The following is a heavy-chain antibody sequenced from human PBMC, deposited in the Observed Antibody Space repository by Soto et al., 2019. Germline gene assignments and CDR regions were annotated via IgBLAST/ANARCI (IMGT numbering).Heavy chain of an antibody. D-gene: IGHD1-1*01. V-gene: IGHV2-5*02. CDR3: VHRREFNTNWNEGWFDP. J-gene: IGHJ5*02. Sequence: QITLKESGPTLVKPTQTLTLTCTFSGFSLTTSGVGVGWIRQPPGKALVWLALIYWDDDKRYSPSLKRRLTITKDTSRNQVVLTMTNMDPVDTATYYCVHRREFNTNWNEGWFDPWGQGTLVTVSS. CDR1: GFSLTTSGVG. CDR2: IYWDDDK.